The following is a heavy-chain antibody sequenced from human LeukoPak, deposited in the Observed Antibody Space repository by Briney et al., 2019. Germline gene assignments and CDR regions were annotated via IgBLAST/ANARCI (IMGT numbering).Heavy chain of an antibody. CDR1: GGTFSSYA. D-gene: IGHD3-22*01. Sequence: ASVKVSCKASGGTFSSYAISWVRQAPGQGLEWMGGIIPIFGTANYAQKFQGRVTITADESTSTAYMELSSLRSEDTAVYYCARDGGANYYDSSGYSAEYFQHWGQGTLVTVSS. CDR2: IIPIFGTA. J-gene: IGHJ1*01. CDR3: ARDGGANYYDSSGYSAEYFQH. V-gene: IGHV1-69*13.